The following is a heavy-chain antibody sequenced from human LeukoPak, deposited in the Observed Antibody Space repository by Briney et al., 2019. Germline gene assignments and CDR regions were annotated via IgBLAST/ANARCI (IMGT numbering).Heavy chain of an antibody. J-gene: IGHJ6*03. D-gene: IGHD3-3*01. CDR2: IYTSGST. CDR3: ARDYDFWSGYPAPRDYYYYMDV. Sequence: SETLSLTCTVSGGSISSYYWSWIRQPAGKGLEWIGRIYTSGSTNYNPSLKSRVTMSVDTSKNQFSLKLSSVTAADTAVYYCARDYDFWSGYPAPRDYYYYMDVWGKGTTVTVSS. CDR1: GGSISSYY. V-gene: IGHV4-4*07.